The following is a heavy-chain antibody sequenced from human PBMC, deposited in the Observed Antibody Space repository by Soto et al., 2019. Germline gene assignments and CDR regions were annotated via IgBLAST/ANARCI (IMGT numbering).Heavy chain of an antibody. J-gene: IGHJ4*02. CDR1: GDSISGYY. V-gene: IGHV4-4*07. D-gene: IGHD6-19*01. Sequence: SETLSLTCTVSGDSISGYYWNWIRQPAGKGLEWIGRIYASGSTISNPSLRSRVALSVDTSKNQFSLNLNSVTAADTTMYYCARSGYSSGWYTAFDSWSQGTLVTVSS. CDR2: IYASGST. CDR3: ARSGYSSGWYTAFDS.